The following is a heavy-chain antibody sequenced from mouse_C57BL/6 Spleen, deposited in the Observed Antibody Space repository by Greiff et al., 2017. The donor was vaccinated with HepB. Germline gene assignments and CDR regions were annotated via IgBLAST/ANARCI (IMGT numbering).Heavy chain of an antibody. V-gene: IGHV1-50*01. J-gene: IGHJ2*01. D-gene: IGHD1-1*01. Sequence: QVQLQQPGAELVKPGASVKLSCKASGYTFTSYWMQWVKQRPGQGLEWIGEIDPSDSYTNYNQKFKGKATLTVDTSSSTAYMQLSSLTSEDSAVYYCARRTTVAPYYFDYWGQGTTLTVSS. CDR2: IDPSDSYT. CDR3: ARRTTVAPYYFDY. CDR1: GYTFTSYW.